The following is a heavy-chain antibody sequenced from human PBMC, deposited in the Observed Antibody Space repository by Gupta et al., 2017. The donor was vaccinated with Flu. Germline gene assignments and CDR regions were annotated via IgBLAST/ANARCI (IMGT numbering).Heavy chain of an antibody. CDR2: ISGSGGST. CDR3: ASKEPHFDY. D-gene: IGHD1-26*01. Sequence: EVQLLESGGGLVQPGGSLRLSCAASGFTFRRYAMSWVRQAPGKGLEWVSAISGSGGSTYYADSGKGRFTSSRDNSKNTLYLQMNSLRAEDTAVYYCASKEPHFDYWGQGTLVTVSS. V-gene: IGHV3-23*01. CDR1: GFTFRRYA. J-gene: IGHJ4*02.